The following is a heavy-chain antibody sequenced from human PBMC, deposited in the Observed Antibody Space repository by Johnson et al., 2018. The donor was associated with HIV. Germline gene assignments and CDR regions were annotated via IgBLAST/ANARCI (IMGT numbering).Heavy chain of an antibody. D-gene: IGHD2-2*01. V-gene: IGHV3-20*04. J-gene: IGHJ3*02. CDR1: GFTFDDHA. CDR3: ARVSRLGDIVVLSDAFDT. CDR2: INWNGGKT. Sequence: VQLVESGGGVVRPGGSLRLSCEASGFTFDDHAMSWVRQAPAKGLEWVSGINWNGGKTGYADSVKGRFTISRDNAKKSLYLQMNSLRVEDTALYYCARVSRLGDIVVLSDAFDTWGQGTMVTVSS.